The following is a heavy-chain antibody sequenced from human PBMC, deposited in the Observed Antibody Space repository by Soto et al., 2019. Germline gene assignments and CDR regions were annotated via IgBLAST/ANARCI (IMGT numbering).Heavy chain of an antibody. CDR1: GGSVSSGRYY. Sequence: QVQLQESGPGLVKPSETLSLTCTVSGGSVSSGRYYWSWIRQPPGKGLEWIGYVYYSGSTNNNPPVKSRVTVAVDTSKAQFPLKLSSVTAADTAVYYCAGVWLRQQWPPLYFDYWGQGTLVTVSS. CDR2: VYYSGST. D-gene: IGHD6-19*01. V-gene: IGHV4-61*01. J-gene: IGHJ4*02. CDR3: AGVWLRQQWPPLYFDY.